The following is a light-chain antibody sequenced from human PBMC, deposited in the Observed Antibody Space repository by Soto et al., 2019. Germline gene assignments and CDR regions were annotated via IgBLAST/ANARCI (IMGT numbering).Light chain of an antibody. CDR2: DAS. CDR1: QDISNY. Sequence: DIQMTQSPSSLSASVGDRVTITCQASQDISNYLNWYQQKPGKAPKLLIYDASNLETGVPSRFSGSGSGTDFTFTISSLQPEDIATYXXXXXXXXXXIXFGQGTRLEIK. CDR3: XXXXXXXXIX. V-gene: IGKV1-33*01. J-gene: IGKJ5*01.